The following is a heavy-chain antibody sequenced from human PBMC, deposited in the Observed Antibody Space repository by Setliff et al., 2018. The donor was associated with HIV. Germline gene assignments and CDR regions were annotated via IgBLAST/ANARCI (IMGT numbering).Heavy chain of an antibody. CDR3: ARDLRTIVWYTSSWYEDWFDP. Sequence: ASVKVSCKASGYTFTSYGISWVRQAPGQGLEWMGWISAYNGNTNYAQKLQGRVTMTTDTSTSTAYMEPRSLRSDDTAVYYCARDLRTIVWYTSSWYEDWFDPWGQGTLVTVSS. CDR2: ISAYNGNT. V-gene: IGHV1-18*01. CDR1: GYTFTSYG. D-gene: IGHD6-13*01. J-gene: IGHJ5*02.